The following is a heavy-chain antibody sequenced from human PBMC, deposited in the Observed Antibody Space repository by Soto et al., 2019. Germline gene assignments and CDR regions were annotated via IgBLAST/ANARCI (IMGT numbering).Heavy chain of an antibody. CDR1: GYPVTAYY. V-gene: IGHV1-46*01. CDR2: INPATGAA. J-gene: IGHJ3*02. CDR3: ARGGGVGVAGSAAFDM. Sequence: QLHLVQSGAVVKKPGASVTVSCSASGYPVTAYYMHWVRQAPGRGLEWMGAINPATGAAKYTQTFQGSVPMTRDASTSKVFMELSGLTSEDTAVFYCARGGGVGVAGSAAFDMWGQGTLVTVSS. D-gene: IGHD3-3*01.